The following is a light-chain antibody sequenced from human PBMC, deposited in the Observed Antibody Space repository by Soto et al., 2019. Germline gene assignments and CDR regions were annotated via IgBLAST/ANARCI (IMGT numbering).Light chain of an antibody. V-gene: IGKV3-20*01. CDR2: GAS. CDR3: QQYGSSPPIT. Sequence: EIMMTQSPVTLSVSPGERATLSCRASQSVSSNLAWYQQKPGQAPRLLIYGASRRATGIPDRFSGSGSGTDFTLTISRPEPEDFAVYYCQQYGSSPPITFGGGTKVDIK. J-gene: IGKJ4*01. CDR1: QSVSSN.